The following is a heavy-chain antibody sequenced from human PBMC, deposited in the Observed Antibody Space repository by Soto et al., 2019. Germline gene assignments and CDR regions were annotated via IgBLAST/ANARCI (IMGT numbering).Heavy chain of an antibody. Sequence: QVQLQESGPGLVKPSRTLSLTCAVSGGSISSSNWWSWVRQPPGKGLEWIGEIYHSGSTNYNPSLNSRVTISVDKSKNQFSLKLSSVTAADTAVYYCARVTGHYYYGMDVWGQGTTVTVSS. D-gene: IGHD3-10*01. CDR1: GGSISSSNW. CDR2: IYHSGST. V-gene: IGHV4-4*02. J-gene: IGHJ6*02. CDR3: ARVTGHYYYGMDV.